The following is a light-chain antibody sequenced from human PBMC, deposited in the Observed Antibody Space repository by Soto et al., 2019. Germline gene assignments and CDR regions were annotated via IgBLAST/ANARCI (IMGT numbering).Light chain of an antibody. J-gene: IGLJ1*01. CDR1: SSDVGGYNY. Sequence: QSVLTQPPSVSGSPGQSITISCTGTSSDVGGYNYVSWSQHHPGKAPKLMIYEVSHRPSGVSNRFSGSKSGNTASLTISGLQAEDEADYYCTSYTTTNTYVFGTGTKVTVL. CDR3: TSYTTTNTYV. V-gene: IGLV2-14*01. CDR2: EVS.